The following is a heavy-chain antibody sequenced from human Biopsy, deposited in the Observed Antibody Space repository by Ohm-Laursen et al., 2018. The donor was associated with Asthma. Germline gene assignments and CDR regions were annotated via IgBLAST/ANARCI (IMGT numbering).Heavy chain of an antibody. D-gene: IGHD4-17*01. CDR2: IHYSGST. V-gene: IGHV4-30-4*01. CDR1: GASIKTDDHY. CDR3: ARTTYGHDGFDP. J-gene: IGHJ5*02. Sequence: TLSLTCTVSGASIKTDDHYWSWLRQPPGKGLEWFGFIHYSGSTYYNPSLKSRVSISLDTSKNQFSLSLTSVTAADTAVYYRARTTYGHDGFDPWGQGTLVTVSS.